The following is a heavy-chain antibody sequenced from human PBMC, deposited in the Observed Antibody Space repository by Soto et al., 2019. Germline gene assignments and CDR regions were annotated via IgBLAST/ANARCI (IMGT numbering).Heavy chain of an antibody. J-gene: IGHJ1*01. CDR1: GFTFSSYG. CDR3: ARGYDYYDSSGYAEYFQH. CDR2: IWYDGSNK. D-gene: IGHD3-22*01. V-gene: IGHV3-33*01. Sequence: QVQRVESGGGVVQPGRSLRLSCAASGFTFSSYGMHWVRQAPGKGLEWVAVIWYDGSNKYYADSVKGRFTISRDNFKNTLYLQMNSLRAEDTAVYYCARGYDYYDSSGYAEYFQHWGQGTLVTVSS.